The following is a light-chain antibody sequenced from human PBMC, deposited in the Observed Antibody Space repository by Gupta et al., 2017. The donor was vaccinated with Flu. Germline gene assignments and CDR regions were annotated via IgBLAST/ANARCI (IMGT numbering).Light chain of an antibody. CDR3: QQYARSPWT. Sequence: EIVLTQSPGTLSLSPGARASLSCRASQSVSNSYFAWYQQKPGQAPRLLIYDASKRATGVPNRFSGRESGTEFTLTIASLEPEDFAVYYCQQYARSPWTFGQGTKVEIK. V-gene: IGKV3-20*01. CDR1: QSVSNSY. J-gene: IGKJ1*01. CDR2: DAS.